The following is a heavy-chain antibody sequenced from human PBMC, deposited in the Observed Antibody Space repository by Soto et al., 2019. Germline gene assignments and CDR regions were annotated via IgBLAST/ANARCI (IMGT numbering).Heavy chain of an antibody. D-gene: IGHD2-15*01. Sequence: SGPTLVNPTQTRTLTCTFSGFSLSTSGVGVGWIRQPPGKALEWLALIYWNDDKRYSPSLKSRLTITKDTSKNQVVLTMTNMDPVDTATYYCAHSRLDIVVVVAATKYWYFDLWGRGTLVTVSS. V-gene: IGHV2-5*01. J-gene: IGHJ2*01. CDR2: IYWNDDK. CDR3: AHSRLDIVVVVAATKYWYFDL. CDR1: GFSLSTSGVG.